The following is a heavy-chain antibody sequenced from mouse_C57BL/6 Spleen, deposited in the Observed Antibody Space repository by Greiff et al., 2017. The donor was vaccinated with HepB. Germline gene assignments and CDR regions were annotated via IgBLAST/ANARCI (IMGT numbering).Heavy chain of an antibody. CDR3: ARGLKTLDY. J-gene: IGHJ2*01. CDR1: GFTFSSYG. V-gene: IGHV5-6*01. D-gene: IGHD3-1*01. Sequence: EVKLMESGGDLVKPGGSLKLSCAASGFTFSSYGMSWVRQTPDKRLEWVATISSGGSYTYYPDSVKGRFTISRDNAKNTLYLQMSSRKSEDTAMYYCARGLKTLDYWGQSTTLTVSS. CDR2: ISSGGSYT.